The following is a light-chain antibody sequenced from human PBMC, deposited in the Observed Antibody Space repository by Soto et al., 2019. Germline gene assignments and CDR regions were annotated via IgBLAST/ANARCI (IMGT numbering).Light chain of an antibody. J-gene: IGKJ3*01. V-gene: IGKV3-20*01. CDR1: HSVRNSY. CDR2: AAS. Sequence: ENVLTQSPGTLSLSPGDRATLSCRASHSVRNSYLAWYQQQPGQAPRLLIYAASIRAFGIPDRFSGSGSGTDFTLTISRLEPKDFAVYYCQQYTSSPRGFTFGPGTRVDIK. CDR3: QQYTSSPRGFT.